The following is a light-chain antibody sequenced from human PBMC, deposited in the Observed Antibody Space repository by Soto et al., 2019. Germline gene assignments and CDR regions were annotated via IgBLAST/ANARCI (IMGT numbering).Light chain of an antibody. Sequence: EIVLTQSPGTLSLSPGQRATLSCRARGSISRAYLAWYQQRLGQAPRLLIYGASSGATGIPDRFSGSWYGTDFTLTISRLEPEDFAIYYCQQYGGVPYTFGQGTKLEIK. CDR1: GSISRAY. V-gene: IGKV3-20*01. J-gene: IGKJ2*01. CDR2: GAS. CDR3: QQYGGVPYT.